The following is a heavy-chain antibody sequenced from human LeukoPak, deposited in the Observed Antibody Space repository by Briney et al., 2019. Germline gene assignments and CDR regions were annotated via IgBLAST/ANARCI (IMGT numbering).Heavy chain of an antibody. J-gene: IGHJ4*02. CDR3: ARRPWGY. Sequence: SETLSLTCAVYGGSXSGYYWSWIRQPPGKGLEWIGEINHSGSTNYNPSLKSRVTISVDTSKNQFSLKLSSVTAADTAVYYCARRPWGYWGQGTLVTVSS. D-gene: IGHD1-26*01. V-gene: IGHV4-34*01. CDR2: INHSGST. CDR1: GGSXSGYY.